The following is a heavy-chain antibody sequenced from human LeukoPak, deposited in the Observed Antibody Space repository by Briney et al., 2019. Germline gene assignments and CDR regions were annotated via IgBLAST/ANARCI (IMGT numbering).Heavy chain of an antibody. CDR1: GFTFSSYG. Sequence: PGGSLRLSCAASGFTFSSYGMHWVRQAPGKGLEWVAFIRYDGSNKYYADSVKGRFTISRDNSKNTLYLQMSSLRAEDTAVYYCATVFYCRSTSCYYFHYWGQGTLVTVSS. CDR3: ATVFYCRSTSCYYFHY. D-gene: IGHD2-2*01. J-gene: IGHJ4*02. CDR2: IRYDGSNK. V-gene: IGHV3-30*02.